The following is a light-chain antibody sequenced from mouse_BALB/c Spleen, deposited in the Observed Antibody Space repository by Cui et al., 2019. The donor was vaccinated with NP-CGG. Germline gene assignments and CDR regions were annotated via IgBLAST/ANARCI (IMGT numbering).Light chain of an antibody. Sequence: QAVVTQESELTTSPGETVTFTCRSSTGAVTTNNYANWVQEKPDHLFTGLIGGTNNRVPGVPARFSGSLIGDKAALTITGAQTEDEAIYFCALWYSNHWVFGGGTKLTVL. V-gene: IGLV1*01. CDR1: TGAVTTNNY. J-gene: IGLJ1*01. CDR2: GTN. CDR3: ALWYSNHWV.